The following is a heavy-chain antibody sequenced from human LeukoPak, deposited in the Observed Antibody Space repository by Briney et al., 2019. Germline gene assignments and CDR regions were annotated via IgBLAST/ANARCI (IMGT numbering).Heavy chain of an antibody. CDR1: GGSISSYY. D-gene: IGHD3-10*01. Sequence: SETLSLTCTVSGGSISSYYWSWIRQPAGKGLEWIGRISTTGSTSYGPSLKSRVITSIDTSKNQFSLRLSSATAADTAVYYCASHQYGSGSYYHDYWGQGALVTVSS. CDR3: ASHQYGSGSYYHDY. CDR2: ISTTGST. J-gene: IGHJ4*02. V-gene: IGHV4-4*07.